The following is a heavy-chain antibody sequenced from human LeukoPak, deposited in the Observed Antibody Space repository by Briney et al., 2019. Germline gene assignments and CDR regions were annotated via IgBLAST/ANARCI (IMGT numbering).Heavy chain of an antibody. CDR3: ARDDYYDSSGHYLDAFDI. CDR1: GGSISSYY. Sequence: SETLSLTCTVSGGSISSYYWSWIRQPAGKGLEWIGRIYTSGSTNYNPSLKSRVTMSVDTSKNQFSLKLSSVTAADTAVYYCARDDYYDSSGHYLDAFDIWGQGTMVTVSS. D-gene: IGHD3-22*01. V-gene: IGHV4-4*07. J-gene: IGHJ3*02. CDR2: IYTSGST.